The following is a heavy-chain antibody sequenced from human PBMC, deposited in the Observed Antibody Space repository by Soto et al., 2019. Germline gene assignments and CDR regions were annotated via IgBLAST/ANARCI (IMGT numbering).Heavy chain of an antibody. J-gene: IGHJ4*02. CDR1: GFTFSSYW. CDR3: AKLRYCTNGVCYSFDY. CDR2: IKQDGSEK. D-gene: IGHD2-8*01. Sequence: GGSLRLSCAASGFTFSSYWMSWVRQAPGKGLEWVANIKQDGSEKYYVDSVKGRFTISRDNAKNSLYLQMNSLRAEDTAVYYCAKLRYCTNGVCYSFDYWGQGTLVTVSS. V-gene: IGHV3-7*05.